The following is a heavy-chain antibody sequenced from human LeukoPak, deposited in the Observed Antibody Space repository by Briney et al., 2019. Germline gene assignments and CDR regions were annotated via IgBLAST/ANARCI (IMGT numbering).Heavy chain of an antibody. V-gene: IGHV4-34*01. CDR2: INHSGST. CDR3: AITMIVSGIDY. J-gene: IGHJ4*02. Sequence: SETLSLTCAVYGGSFSGYYWSWIRQPPGKGLEWIGEINHSGSTNYNPSLKSQVTISVDTSKNQFSLKLSSVTAADTAVYYCAITMIVSGIDYWGQGTLVTVSS. CDR1: GGSFSGYY. D-gene: IGHD3-22*01.